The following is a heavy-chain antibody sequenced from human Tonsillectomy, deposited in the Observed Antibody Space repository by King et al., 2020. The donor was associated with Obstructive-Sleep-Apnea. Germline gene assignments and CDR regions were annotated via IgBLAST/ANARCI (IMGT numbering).Heavy chain of an antibody. Sequence: QLVQSGSELKKPGASVTISCRTSGYNFPTYSMNWVRQAPGQGLEWMGYINTNTGNPTYAQAFTGRFVFSLDSPVSTAYLQIRSVKPEDTAVYYCATLYYCDSSDYLASFDYWGQGTLVTVSS. CDR1: GYNFPTYS. CDR2: INTNTGNP. J-gene: IGHJ4*02. V-gene: IGHV7-4-1*01. D-gene: IGHD3-22*01. CDR3: ATLYYCDSSDYLASFDY.